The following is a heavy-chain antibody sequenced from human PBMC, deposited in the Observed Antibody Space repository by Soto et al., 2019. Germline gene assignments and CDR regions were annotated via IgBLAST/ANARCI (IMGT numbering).Heavy chain of an antibody. D-gene: IGHD3-16*01. V-gene: IGHV3-33*08. CDR1: GFSFSIYN. CDR2: IWYDGSNK. Sequence: PGGSLRLSCAASGFSFSIYNMSWVRQAPGKGLEWVAVIWYDGSNKYYADSVKGRFTISRDNSKNTMYLQMSSLRAEDTAVYYCARAGGGSSFDYWGQGTLVTVSS. CDR3: ARAGGGSSFDY. J-gene: IGHJ4*02.